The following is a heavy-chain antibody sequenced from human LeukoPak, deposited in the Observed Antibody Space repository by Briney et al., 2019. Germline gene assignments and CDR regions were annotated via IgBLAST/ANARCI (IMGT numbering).Heavy chain of an antibody. CDR1: GFTYNNYW. CDR3: AWYSRSSEAY. V-gene: IGHV3-74*01. D-gene: IGHD6-6*01. CDR2: INGDGSST. Sequence: GGSLRLSCAASGFTYNNYWMHWVRQAPGKGLVWVSRINGDGSSTYYADSVKGRFTISRDNANNTLYLQMNSLRVEDTAMYYCAWYSRSSEAYWGQGTLVTVSS. J-gene: IGHJ4*02.